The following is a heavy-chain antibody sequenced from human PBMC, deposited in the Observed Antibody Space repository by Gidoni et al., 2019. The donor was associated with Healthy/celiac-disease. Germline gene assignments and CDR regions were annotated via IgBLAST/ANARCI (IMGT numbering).Heavy chain of an antibody. J-gene: IGHJ6*02. Sequence: VQLVQSGAEVKKPGESLRISCKGSGYSFTSYWISWVRQMPGKGLEWMGRIDPSDSYTNYSPSFQGHVTSSADKSISTAYLQWSSLKASDTAMYYCARHVRGDIAVATRYYYYGMDVWGQGTTVTVSS. CDR3: ARHVRGDIAVATRYYYYGMDV. CDR2: IDPSDSYT. D-gene: IGHD6-19*01. V-gene: IGHV5-10-1*03. CDR1: GYSFTSYW.